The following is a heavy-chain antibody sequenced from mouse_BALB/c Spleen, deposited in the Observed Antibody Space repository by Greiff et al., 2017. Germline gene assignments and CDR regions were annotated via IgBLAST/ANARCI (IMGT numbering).Heavy chain of an antibody. V-gene: IGHV5-15*02. CDR3: AREEDGY. CDR1: GFTFSDYG. J-gene: IGHJ3*02. CDR2: ISNLAYSI. Sequence: EVKLVESGGGLVQPGGSRKLSCAASGFTFSDYGMAWVRQAPGKGPEWVAFISNLAYSIYYADTVTGRFTISRENAKNTLYLEMSSLRSEDTAMYYCAREEDGYWGQGTLVTVSA.